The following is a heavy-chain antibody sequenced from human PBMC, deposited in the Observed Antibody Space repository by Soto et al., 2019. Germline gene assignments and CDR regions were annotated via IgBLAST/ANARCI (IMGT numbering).Heavy chain of an antibody. CDR1: GFTFSDYY. CDR3: ARGPYDYVWGSDPPHFDY. V-gene: IGHV3-11*01. Sequence: GGSQRLSCGASGFTFSDYYMSWIRQAPGKGLEWVSYISSSGTTIYYADSVKGRFTISRDNAKNSLYLQMNSLRAEDTAVYYCARGPYDYVWGSDPPHFDYWGQGTLVTVS. D-gene: IGHD3-16*02. J-gene: IGHJ4*02. CDR2: ISSSGTTI.